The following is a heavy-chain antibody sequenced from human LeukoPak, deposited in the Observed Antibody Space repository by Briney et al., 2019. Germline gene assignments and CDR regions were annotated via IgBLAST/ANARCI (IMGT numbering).Heavy chain of an antibody. CDR1: GLTFSSYA. V-gene: IGHV3-30-3*02. CDR2: ISYDGSNK. Sequence: GGSLRLSCAASGLTFSSYAMHWVRQAPGKGLEWVAVISYDGSNKYYADSVKGRFTISRDNSKNTLYLQMNSLRAEDTAVYYCAKLLLYSSSWYIDAFDIWGQGTMVTVSS. CDR3: AKLLLYSSSWYIDAFDI. J-gene: IGHJ3*02. D-gene: IGHD6-13*01.